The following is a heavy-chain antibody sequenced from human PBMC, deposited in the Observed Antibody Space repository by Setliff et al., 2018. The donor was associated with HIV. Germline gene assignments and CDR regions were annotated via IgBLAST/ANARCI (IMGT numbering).Heavy chain of an antibody. V-gene: IGHV4-4*07. CDR1: GGSISSYY. J-gene: IGHJ6*02. CDR2: FYTSGST. CDR3: AREIWGQVAHVPYGMDA. D-gene: IGHD5-12*01. Sequence: KLSETLSLTCTVSGGSISSYYWSWIRQPAGKGLEWIGRFYTSGSTNYNPSLKSRVTMSVDTSKNQFSLKVRYVTAADTAIYYCAREIWGQVAHVPYGMDAWGQGTTVTVSS.